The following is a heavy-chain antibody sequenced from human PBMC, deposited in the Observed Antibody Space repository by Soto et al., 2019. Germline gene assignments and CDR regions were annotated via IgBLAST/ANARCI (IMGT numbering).Heavy chain of an antibody. CDR2: ISAYNGNT. D-gene: IGHD6-19*01. J-gene: IGHJ3*02. Sequence: QVQLVQSGAEVKKPGASVKVSCKASGYTFTSYGISWVRQAPGQGLEWMGWISAYNGNTDYAQKLQGRVTLTTDTSTGTSYMEQRSLRSDDTVVYYCARALKGWDDAFDIWGQGTMVTVSS. V-gene: IGHV1-18*01. CDR3: ARALKGWDDAFDI. CDR1: GYTFTSYG.